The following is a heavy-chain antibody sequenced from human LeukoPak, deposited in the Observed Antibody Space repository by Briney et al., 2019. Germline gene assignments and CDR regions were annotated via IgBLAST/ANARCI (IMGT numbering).Heavy chain of an antibody. Sequence: PSETLSLTCAVSGGSISSGIYYWGWIRQPPGKGLEWIGSVFYGGSTYYNPSLKTRVTISVDTSKNQFSLKLSSVTAADTAVYYCAREERGSYERGAFDIWGQGTMVTVSS. CDR3: AREERGSYERGAFDI. CDR1: GGSISSGIYY. D-gene: IGHD1-26*01. V-gene: IGHV4-39*07. J-gene: IGHJ3*02. CDR2: VFYGGST.